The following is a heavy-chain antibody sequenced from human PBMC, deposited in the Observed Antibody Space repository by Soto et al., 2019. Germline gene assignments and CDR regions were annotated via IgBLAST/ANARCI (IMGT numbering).Heavy chain of an antibody. J-gene: IGHJ5*02. V-gene: IGHV3-23*01. CDR1: GLTFRSYA. CDR2: ISGRSGVP. D-gene: IGHD3-16*01. Sequence: EGQLLQSGGDLVQPGGSLRLSCAGSGLTFRSYAMTWIRQTPEKGLEWVSTISGRSGVPSYADSVKGRFTVSRDNSKNTLNLQMNSLSPDDKATYYCAKGGPFTGGFDPWGQGTLVSVAS. CDR3: AKGGPFTGGFDP.